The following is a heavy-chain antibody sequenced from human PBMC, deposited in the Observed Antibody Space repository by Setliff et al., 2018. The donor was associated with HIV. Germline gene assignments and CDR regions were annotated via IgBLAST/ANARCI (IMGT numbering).Heavy chain of an antibody. CDR2: INHSGNT. D-gene: IGHD3-10*01. CDR3: ARQPPLSVLQSWFGDY. V-gene: IGHV4-38-2*01. J-gene: IGHJ4*02. Sequence: SETLSLTCDVFGFSISSGHYWGWLRQPPGKGLEWIGSINHSGNTYYTPSLKSRVTISVAASKNHFSLRLTSVTAAATAFYYCARQPPLSVLQSWFGDYWCQGALVTVS. CDR1: GFSISSGHY.